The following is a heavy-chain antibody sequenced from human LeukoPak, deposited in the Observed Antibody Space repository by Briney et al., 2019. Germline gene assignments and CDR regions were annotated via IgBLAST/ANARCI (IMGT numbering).Heavy chain of an antibody. D-gene: IGHD6-13*01. J-gene: IGHJ4*02. Sequence: ASVTVSCKASGYTFTDYHLHWVRQAPGQGLEWMGWINPNSGGTNYAQKFQGRVTMTRDTSISTVYMELSRLRSDDTAVYYCARVWGYTSTWFDYWGQGTLVTVSS. CDR1: GYTFTDYH. CDR2: INPNSGGT. V-gene: IGHV1-2*02. CDR3: ARVWGYTSTWFDY.